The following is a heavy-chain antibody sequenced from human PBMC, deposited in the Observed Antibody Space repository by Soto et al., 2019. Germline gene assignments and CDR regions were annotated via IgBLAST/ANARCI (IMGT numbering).Heavy chain of an antibody. J-gene: IGHJ6*02. CDR1: GGSFSGYY. Sequence: SETLSLTCAVYGGSFSGYYWSWIRQPPGKGLEWIGEINHSGSTNYNPSLKSRVTISVDTSKNQFSLKLSSVTAADTAVYYCARGGELRRINMVRRAMGSYYGMDVWGQGTTVTVYS. V-gene: IGHV4-34*01. CDR3: ARGGELRRINMVRRAMGSYYGMDV. CDR2: INHSGST. D-gene: IGHD3-10*01.